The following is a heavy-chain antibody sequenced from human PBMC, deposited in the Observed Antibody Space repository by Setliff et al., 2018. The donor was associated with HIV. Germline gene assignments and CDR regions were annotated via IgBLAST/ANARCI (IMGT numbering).Heavy chain of an antibody. J-gene: IGHJ5*02. V-gene: IGHV4-61*09. CDR3: ARAKTIGVSAVFFDP. CDR1: GGSMNSDSYS. Sequence: PSETLSLTCTVSGGSMNSDSYSWTWLRPPAGKGPELIGHVYVGGSVIYNPSLASRVTISMVPSKHQFSLDLSSVTAADTAKYYCARAKTIGVSAVFFDPWGQGRPVTVSS. D-gene: IGHD3-3*01. CDR2: VYVGGSV.